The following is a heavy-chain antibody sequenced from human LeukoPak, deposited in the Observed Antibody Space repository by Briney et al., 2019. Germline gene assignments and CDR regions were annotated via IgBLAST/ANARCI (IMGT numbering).Heavy chain of an antibody. J-gene: IGHJ4*02. V-gene: IGHV3-53*01. CDR1: GFTVSSNY. Sequence: GGSLRLSCAASGFTVSSNYMSWVRQAPGKGLEWVSVIYSGGSTYYADSVKGRFTISRDNSKNTLYLQMNSLRAEDTALYHCARDSAQYCGGDCYFDYWGQGTLVTVSS. CDR3: ARDSAQYCGGDCYFDY. D-gene: IGHD2-21*02. CDR2: IYSGGST.